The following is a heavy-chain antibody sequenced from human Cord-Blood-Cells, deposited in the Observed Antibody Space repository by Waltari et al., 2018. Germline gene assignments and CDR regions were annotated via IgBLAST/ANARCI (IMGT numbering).Heavy chain of an antibody. CDR1: GGSISSSSYY. J-gene: IGHJ6*03. Sequence: QLQLQESGPGLVKPSETLSLTCTVSGGSISSSSYYWGWIRQPPGKGLEWIGSSYYSEDTYYTPTLKSRVTISVDTSKNPFSLKLSSVTAADTAVYYCARQYAYYYYCMDVWGKGTTVTVSS. CDR2: SYYSEDT. CDR3: ARQYAYYYYCMDV. V-gene: IGHV4-39*01.